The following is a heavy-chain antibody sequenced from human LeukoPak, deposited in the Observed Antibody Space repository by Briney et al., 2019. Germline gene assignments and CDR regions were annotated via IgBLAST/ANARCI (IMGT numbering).Heavy chain of an antibody. J-gene: IGHJ4*02. Sequence: HPGGSLRLSCAASGFTFSSYGMHWVRQAPGKGLEWVSYISSSGSTIYYADSVKGRFTISRDNAKNSLYLQMNSLRAEDTAVYYCASVPSGRGYSYGTPHFVYWGQGTLVTVSS. CDR3: ASVPSGRGYSYGTPHFVY. CDR2: ISSSGSTI. V-gene: IGHV3-48*04. D-gene: IGHD5-18*01. CDR1: GFTFSSYG.